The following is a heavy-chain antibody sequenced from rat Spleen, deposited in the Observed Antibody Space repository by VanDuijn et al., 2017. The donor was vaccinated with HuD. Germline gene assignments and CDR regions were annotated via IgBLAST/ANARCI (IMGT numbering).Heavy chain of an antibody. J-gene: IGHJ2*01. CDR3: SRESAFYFDY. Sequence: EVQLVESDGGSVQPGRSLELSCAASGFTFSDYYMAWVRQAPTKGLEWVATISYDGRNAYYRDSVKGRFIISRDNAKSTLYLEMDSLRSEDTATDYCSRESAFYFDYWGQGVMGTVSS. V-gene: IGHV5-29*01. D-gene: IGHD3-1*01. CDR1: GFTFSDYY. CDR2: ISYDGRNA.